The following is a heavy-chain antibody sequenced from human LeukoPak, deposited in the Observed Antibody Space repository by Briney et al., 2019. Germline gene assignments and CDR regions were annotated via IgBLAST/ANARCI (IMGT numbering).Heavy chain of an antibody. D-gene: IGHD3-22*01. CDR2: ISAYNGNT. J-gene: IGHJ3*02. V-gene: IGHV1-18*01. Sequence: ASVKVSCKASGYTFTSYGISWVRQAPGQGLEWMGWISAYNGNTNYAQKLQGRVTMTTDTSTSTAYMELRSLRSDDTAVYYCARDLNHWYYYDSSGYYFDAFDIWGQGTMVTVSS. CDR1: GYTFTSYG. CDR3: ARDLNHWYYYDSSGYYFDAFDI.